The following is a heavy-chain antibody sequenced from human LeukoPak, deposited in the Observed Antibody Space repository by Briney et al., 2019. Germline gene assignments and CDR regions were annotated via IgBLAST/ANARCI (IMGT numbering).Heavy chain of an antibody. CDR1: EYSFTNYW. V-gene: IGHV5-51*01. Sequence: ESLKISCKGSEYSFTNYWIGWVRQMPGKGLEWLGIIYPGDSDIRYSPSFQGQVTISVDKSISTAYLQWGSLKASDSAMYYCMIADLYHSSGYYYSTWGQGTLVTVSS. CDR2: IYPGDSDI. CDR3: MIADLYHSSGYYYST. J-gene: IGHJ4*02. D-gene: IGHD3-22*01.